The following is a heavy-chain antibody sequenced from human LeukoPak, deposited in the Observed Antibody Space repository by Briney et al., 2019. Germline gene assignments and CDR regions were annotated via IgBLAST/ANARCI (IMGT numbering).Heavy chain of an antibody. V-gene: IGHV3-23*01. CDR3: ACTPYYYYYLDV. CDR2: ISGSGDNT. D-gene: IGHD1-1*01. Sequence: GRSLRLSCAASGFTFSSHAMSWVRQAPGEGLEWVSAISGSGDNTYYADSVKGRFTISRDNSKNTLYLHMSSLRAEDTAVYYCACTPYYYYYLDVWGKGTTVTVSS. CDR1: GFTFSSHA. J-gene: IGHJ6*03.